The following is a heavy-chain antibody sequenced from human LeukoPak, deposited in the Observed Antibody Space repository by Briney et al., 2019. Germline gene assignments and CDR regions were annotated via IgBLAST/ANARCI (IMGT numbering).Heavy chain of an antibody. Sequence: PGGSLRLSCAASGFTFSSYEMNWVXQAPGKGLXXXXXISSSGSTIYYADXVKGRFTISRDNAKNSLYLQMNSLRAEDTAVYYCAREVSSSWYYVDYWGQGTLVTVSS. J-gene: IGHJ4*02. CDR1: GFTFSSYE. V-gene: IGHV3-48*03. CDR2: ISSSGSTI. CDR3: AREVSSSWYYVDY. D-gene: IGHD6-13*01.